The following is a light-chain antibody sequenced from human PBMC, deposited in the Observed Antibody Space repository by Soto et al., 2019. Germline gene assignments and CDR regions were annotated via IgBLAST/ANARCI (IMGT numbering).Light chain of an antibody. CDR3: QQTYTFPWT. V-gene: IGKV1-39*01. J-gene: IGKJ1*01. CDR1: QGISDY. CDR2: AAS. Sequence: DIRMTQSPSSLSASVGDTVTITCRASQGISDYLSWFQHKPAEAPKLLISAASILQGGVPLRFSGAGSRTDFSLTISGLQPEDSATYYCQQTYTFPWTFGQGTRVDIK.